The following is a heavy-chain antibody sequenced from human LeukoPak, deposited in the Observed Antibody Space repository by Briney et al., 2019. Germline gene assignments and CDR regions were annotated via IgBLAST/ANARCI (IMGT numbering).Heavy chain of an antibody. CDR2: INPNSCGQ. V-gene: IGHV1-2*02. J-gene: IGHJ4*02. D-gene: IGHD3-22*01. Sequence: ASVKVSRKASGYTFTGYYMHWLRQAPGQGLAWVGWINPNSCGQHHAHKFQDRVTMTRDTSISTAYMELSRLRSDDTAVYYCARISGSKTYYYDSSGYYNHFDYWGQGTLVTVSS. CDR3: ARISGSKTYYYDSSGYYNHFDY. CDR1: GYTFTGYY.